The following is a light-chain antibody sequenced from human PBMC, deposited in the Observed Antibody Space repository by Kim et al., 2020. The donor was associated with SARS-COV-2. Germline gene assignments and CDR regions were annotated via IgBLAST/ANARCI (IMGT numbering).Light chain of an antibody. V-gene: IGKV1-17*01. CDR1: QDIRND. CDR2: GTF. Sequence: ASVGDRVTITCRARQDIRNDLGWYQQNTGRANTRLIYGTFSLQSGVPSRYSGSGFGTEFTLTISSVQPEDFTTYLCPQHSTYPITLVQGTRLEIK. J-gene: IGKJ5*01. CDR3: PQHSTYPIT.